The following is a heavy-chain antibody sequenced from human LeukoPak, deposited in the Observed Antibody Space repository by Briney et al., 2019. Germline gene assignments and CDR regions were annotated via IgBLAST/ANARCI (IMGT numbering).Heavy chain of an antibody. J-gene: IGHJ6*02. CDR3: ARGGSGSWFPYYYYYYGMDV. V-gene: IGHV6-1*01. D-gene: IGHD6-13*01. Sequence: SQTLSLICAISGDSVSSNSAAWNWIRQSPSRGLEWLGRTYYRSKWYNDYAVSVKSRITINPDTSKNQFSLQLNSVTPEDTAVYYCARGGSGSWFPYYYYYYGMDVWGQGTTVTVSS. CDR1: GDSVSSNSAA. CDR2: TYYRSKWYN.